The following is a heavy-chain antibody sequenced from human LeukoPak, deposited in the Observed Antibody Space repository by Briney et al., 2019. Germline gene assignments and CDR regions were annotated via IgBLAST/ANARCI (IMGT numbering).Heavy chain of an antibody. Sequence: ASVKVSCKASGGTFSSYAISWVRQAPGQGLEWMGLITPNSGGTNYAQKFQGRVTMTRDTSISTAYMELSRLRSDDTAVYYCAGSTESRSDHDPWGQGTLVTVSS. J-gene: IGHJ5*02. D-gene: IGHD2-2*01. CDR1: GGTFSSYA. CDR2: ITPNSGGT. CDR3: AGSTESRSDHDP. V-gene: IGHV1-2*02.